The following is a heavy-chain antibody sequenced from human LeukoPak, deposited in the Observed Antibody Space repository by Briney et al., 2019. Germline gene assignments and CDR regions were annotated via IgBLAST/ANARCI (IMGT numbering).Heavy chain of an antibody. J-gene: IGHJ3*01. Sequence: GGSLRLSCAASGFTFSSYAMSWVRQAPGKGLEWVSAISGSGGSTYYADSVKGRFTISRDNSKNTLYLQMNSLRAEDTAVYYCARQGSSGSIADWGQGTMVTVSS. CDR2: ISGSGGST. CDR1: GFTFSSYA. CDR3: ARQGSSGSIAD. D-gene: IGHD6-19*01. V-gene: IGHV3-23*01.